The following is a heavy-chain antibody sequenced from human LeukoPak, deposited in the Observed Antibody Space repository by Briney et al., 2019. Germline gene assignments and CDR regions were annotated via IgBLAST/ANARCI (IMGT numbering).Heavy chain of an antibody. Sequence: AETLSLTCAAYGGSFSGYYWSWIRQPPGKGLEWIGEYNHSGCTNYNPSLKSRVTISVDTSKNQFSLKLSSVTAADTAVYYCARCGVAVAGGSWFDPWGQGTLVTVPS. CDR1: GGSFSGYY. D-gene: IGHD6-19*01. J-gene: IGHJ5*02. CDR3: ARCGVAVAGGSWFDP. CDR2: YNHSGCT. V-gene: IGHV4-34*01.